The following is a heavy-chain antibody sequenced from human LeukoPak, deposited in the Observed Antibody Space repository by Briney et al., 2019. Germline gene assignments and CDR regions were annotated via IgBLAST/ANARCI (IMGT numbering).Heavy chain of an antibody. CDR3: AKDRGYYGSGKLD. J-gene: IGHJ4*02. CDR2: ISGSGGST. Sequence: GGSLRLSCAASEFTFSSYAMSWVRQAPGKGLEWVSAISGSGGSTYCADSVKGRFTISRDNSKNTLYLQMNSLRAEDTAVYYCAKDRGYYGSGKLDWGQGTLVTVSS. V-gene: IGHV3-23*01. CDR1: EFTFSSYA. D-gene: IGHD3-10*01.